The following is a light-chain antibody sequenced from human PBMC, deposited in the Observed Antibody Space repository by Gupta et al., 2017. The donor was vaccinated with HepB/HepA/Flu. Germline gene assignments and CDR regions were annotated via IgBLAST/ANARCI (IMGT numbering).Light chain of an antibody. CDR2: WAS. J-gene: IGKJ1*01. CDR3: QQYYSNPCT. CDR1: QCVLYRSNNKNY. Sequence: VLPNFPLPLALPLGEGATTICKTGQCVLYRSNNKNYLAWYQQKPGQPPKLLIYWASTRESGVPDRFSGSGSGTDFTITISSLQAEDVAVYYYQQYYSNPCTFGQGTKVEIK. V-gene: IGKV4-1*01.